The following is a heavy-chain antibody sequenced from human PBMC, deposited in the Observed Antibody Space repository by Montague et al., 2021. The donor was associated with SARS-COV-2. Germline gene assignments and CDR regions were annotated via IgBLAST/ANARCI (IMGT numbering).Heavy chain of an antibody. Sequence: SLRLSCAASGFSFKNYGIHWVRQATGKGLEWVSAIGPPGDTYYAXSVXGRFSISREDAKNSLYLQMDSLRAEDTAVYYCARETPVAGTNFYGMDVWSLGTTVTVSS. CDR3: ARETPVAGTNFYGMDV. CDR2: IGPPGDT. J-gene: IGHJ6*02. V-gene: IGHV3-13*01. CDR1: GFSFKNYG. D-gene: IGHD6-19*01.